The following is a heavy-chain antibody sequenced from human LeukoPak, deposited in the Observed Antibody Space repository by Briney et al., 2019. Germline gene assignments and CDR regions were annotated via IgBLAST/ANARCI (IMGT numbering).Heavy chain of an antibody. V-gene: IGHV1-18*01. CDR3: ARDGVVVVAATNYYYGMDV. J-gene: IGHJ6*02. CDR2: ISAYNGNT. Sequence: ASVKVSCKASGGTFSSYAISWVRQAPGQGLEWMGWISAYNGNTNYAQKLQGRVTMTTDTSTSTAYMELRSLRSDDTAVYYCARDGVVVVAATNYYYGMDVWGQGTTVTVSS. CDR1: GGTFSSYA. D-gene: IGHD2-15*01.